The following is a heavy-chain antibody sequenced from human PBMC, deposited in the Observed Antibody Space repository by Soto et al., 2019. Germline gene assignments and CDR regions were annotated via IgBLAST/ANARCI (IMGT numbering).Heavy chain of an antibody. CDR3: ARSKYSGSSSRGLFDY. J-gene: IGHJ4*02. CDR1: GFTFSDYY. Sequence: PGGSLRLSCAASGFTFSDYYMSWIRQAPGKGLEWVSYISSSGSTIYYADSVKGRFTISRDNAKNSLYLQMNSLRAEDTAVYYCARSKYSGSSSRGLFDYWGQGTLVTVSS. V-gene: IGHV3-11*04. D-gene: IGHD6-6*01. CDR2: ISSSGSTI.